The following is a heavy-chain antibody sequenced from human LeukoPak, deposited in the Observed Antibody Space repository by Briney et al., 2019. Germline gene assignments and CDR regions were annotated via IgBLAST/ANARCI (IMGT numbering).Heavy chain of an antibody. J-gene: IGHJ1*01. CDR2: IRSKAYGGTT. Sequence: GGSLRLSCTASGFTFGDCAMSWFRQAPGKGLEWVGFIRSKAYGGTTEYAASVKGRFTISRDDSKSIAYLQMNSLKTEDTAVYYCTRDPADSSGYYSAEYFQHWGQGTLVSVSS. V-gene: IGHV3-49*03. CDR3: TRDPADSSGYYSAEYFQH. CDR1: GFTFGDCA. D-gene: IGHD3-22*01.